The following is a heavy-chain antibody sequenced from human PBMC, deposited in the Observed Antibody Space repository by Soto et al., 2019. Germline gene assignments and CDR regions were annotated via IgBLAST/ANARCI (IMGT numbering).Heavy chain of an antibody. CDR2: INAGNGNT. D-gene: IGHD5-12*01. CDR1: GYTFTSYA. V-gene: IGHV1-3*01. CDR3: ARDGYSGYDRNNTLWVAFDI. Sequence: ASVKVSCKASGYTFTSYAMHWVRQAPGQRLEWMGWINAGNGNTKYSQKFQGRVTITRDTSASTAYMELSSLRSEDTAVYYCARDGYSGYDRNNTLWVAFDIWGQGTMVTVSS. J-gene: IGHJ3*02.